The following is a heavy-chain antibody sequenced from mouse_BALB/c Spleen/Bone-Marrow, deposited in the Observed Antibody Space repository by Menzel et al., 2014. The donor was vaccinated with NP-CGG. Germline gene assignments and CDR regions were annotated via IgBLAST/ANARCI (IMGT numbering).Heavy chain of an antibody. CDR2: IYPSDSYT. V-gene: IGHV1-69*02. J-gene: IGHJ2*01. Sequence: QVQLQQSGAELVRPGASVKLSCKASGYTFTNYWINWVKRRPGQGLEWIGNIYPSDSYTTYNQNFKDKATLTVDKSSSTAYMQLSSPTSEDSAVYYCTGYGNYFDYWGQGTTLTVSS. D-gene: IGHD2-1*01. CDR1: GYTFTNYW. CDR3: TGYGNYFDY.